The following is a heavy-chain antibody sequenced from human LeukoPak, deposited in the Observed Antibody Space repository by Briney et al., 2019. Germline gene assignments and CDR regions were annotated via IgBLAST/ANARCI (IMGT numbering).Heavy chain of an antibody. CDR1: GFTFTSYT. CDR2: ISSSGSYI. CDR3: ARSLIADGAFDI. V-gene: IGHV3-21*01. J-gene: IGHJ3*02. D-gene: IGHD2-21*01. Sequence: GGSLRLSCAASGFTFTSYTMNWVRQAPGKGLEWVSDISSSGSYIDYADSVKGRFTISRDNAKNTLFLQMNSLRAEDTAVYYCARSLIADGAFDIWGQGTMVTVSS.